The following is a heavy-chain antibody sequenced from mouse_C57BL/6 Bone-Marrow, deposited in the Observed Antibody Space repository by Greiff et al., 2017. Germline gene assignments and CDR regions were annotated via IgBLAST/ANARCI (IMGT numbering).Heavy chain of an antibody. V-gene: IGHV14-4*01. Sequence: EVMLVESGAELVRPGASVKLSCTASGFNIKDDYMHWVKQRPEQGLEWIGWIDPENGDTEYASKFQGKATITAETSSNTAYLQLSSLTSEDTAVYYCTTHDYDGGYYAMDYWGQGTSVTVSS. CDR3: TTHDYDGGYYAMDY. D-gene: IGHD2-4*01. J-gene: IGHJ4*01. CDR1: GFNIKDDY. CDR2: IDPENGDT.